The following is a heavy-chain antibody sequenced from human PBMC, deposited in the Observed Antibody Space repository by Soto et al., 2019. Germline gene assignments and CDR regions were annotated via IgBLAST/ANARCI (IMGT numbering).Heavy chain of an antibody. J-gene: IGHJ4*02. CDR3: AKDILFRGGLPQYYVTF. D-gene: IGHD3-16*01. CDR1: GFLFDSYA. V-gene: IGHV3-9*01. CDR2: ITWNGSTI. Sequence: EVQLVESGGGLVQPGRSLRLSCAASGFLFDSYAMPWVRQAPGKGLEWVSGITWNGSTICYVDSVKGRFTISRDNAKNLLYLQMNRLRPEDTAFYYCAKDILFRGGLPQYYVTFWGQGTLVTVSS.